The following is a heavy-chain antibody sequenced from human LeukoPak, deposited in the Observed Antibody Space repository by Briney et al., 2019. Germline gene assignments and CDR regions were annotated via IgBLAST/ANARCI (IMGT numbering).Heavy chain of an antibody. J-gene: IGHJ5*02. V-gene: IGHV1-69*01. D-gene: IGHD1-26*01. CDR2: ILPITATS. Sequence: SVKVSCKASGGSFSNYAISWVRQAPGQGLEWMGGILPITATSNYAQQFQGRVSFTAEESTSTAYMELSSLRSDDTAVYYCARGAYMELRGSFDPWGEGTLVTVSS. CDR3: ARGAYMELRGSFDP. CDR1: GGSFSNYA.